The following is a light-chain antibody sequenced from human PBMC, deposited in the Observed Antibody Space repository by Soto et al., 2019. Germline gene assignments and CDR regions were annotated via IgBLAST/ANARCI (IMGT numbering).Light chain of an antibody. V-gene: IGLV2-8*01. CDR2: EVS. Sequence: QSALTQPPSASGSPGQSVTISCTGTSSDVGGYNYVSWYQQHPGKAPKLMIYEVSKRPSGVPDRFSGSKSGNTASLTVSGLQSLHEADHYCSSYASSNISMVFGGGTKLTVL. CDR1: SSDVGGYNY. J-gene: IGLJ2*01. CDR3: SSYASSNISMV.